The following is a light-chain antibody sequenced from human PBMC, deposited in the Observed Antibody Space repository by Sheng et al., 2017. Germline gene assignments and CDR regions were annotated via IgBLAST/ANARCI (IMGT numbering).Light chain of an antibody. CDR2: DNN. J-gene: IGLJ1*01. Sequence: QSVLTQPPSVSAAPGQKVTISCSGSSSNIGNNYVSWYQQLPGTAPKLLIYDNNKRPSGIPDRFSGSKSGTSATLGITGLQTGDEADYYCGTWDSSLSAGGVFGTGTEGHRP. V-gene: IGLV1-51*01. CDR3: GTWDSSLSAGGV. CDR1: SSNIGNNY.